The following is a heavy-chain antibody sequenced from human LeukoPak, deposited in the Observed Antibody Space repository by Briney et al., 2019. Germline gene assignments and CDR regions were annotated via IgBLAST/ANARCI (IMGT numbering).Heavy chain of an antibody. D-gene: IGHD4-11*01. CDR1: GYTFTHYA. V-gene: IGHV1-3*01. CDR2: TNVGNDYT. J-gene: IGHJ4*02. CDR3: ARDDFSTYPGLNYFDY. Sequence: ATVKVSCKASGYTFTHYAVHWVRQAPGQRLEWMGWTNVGNDYTESSQKFQDRLTITSDTTATTVYMELSSLRSEDTAVYYCARDDFSTYPGLNYFDYWGQGSLVTVSS.